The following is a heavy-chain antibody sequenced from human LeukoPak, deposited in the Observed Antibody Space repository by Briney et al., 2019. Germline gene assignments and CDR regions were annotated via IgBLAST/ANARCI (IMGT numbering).Heavy chain of an antibody. V-gene: IGHV4-31*03. J-gene: IGHJ4*02. Sequence: PSETLSLTCTVSGGSVSSGGYYWSWIRQHPGKGLEWIGYIYYSGSTYYNPSLKSRVTISVDTSKNQFSLKLSSVTAADTAVYYCARVDINDFWSGYYSRYGGPYFDYWGQGTLVTVSS. D-gene: IGHD3-3*01. CDR1: GGSVSSGGYY. CDR2: IYYSGST. CDR3: ARVDINDFWSGYYSRYGGPYFDY.